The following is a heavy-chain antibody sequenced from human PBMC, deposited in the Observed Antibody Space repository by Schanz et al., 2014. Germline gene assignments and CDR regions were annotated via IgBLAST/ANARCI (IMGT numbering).Heavy chain of an antibody. Sequence: QVLLVQSGAEVKQPGASVKVSCKASGYTFTAYFIHWVRQAPGQGLEWMGRINPNTGGTNFAQKFQGRVTMTRDTSITTEYMDLSALTSDATAGEECAREKGHGYSGFSWGQGTLLAVSS. CDR3: AREKGHGYSGFS. J-gene: IGHJ5*02. CDR2: INPNTGGT. D-gene: IGHD5-12*01. CDR1: GYTFTAYF. V-gene: IGHV1-2*06.